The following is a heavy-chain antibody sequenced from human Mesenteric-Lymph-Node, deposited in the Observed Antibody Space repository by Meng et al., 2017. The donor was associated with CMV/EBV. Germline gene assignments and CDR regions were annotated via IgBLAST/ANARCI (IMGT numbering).Heavy chain of an antibody. CDR2: INHSGST. D-gene: IGHD4-23*01. CDR3: ARHQRWLKSEGGFNY. J-gene: IGHJ4*02. Sequence: QGQRHQWGADLLKPSQTLSLTCAVYGGSFSGYYWSWIRQPPGKGLEWIGEINHSGSTNYNPSLKSRVTISVDTSKNQFSLKLSSVTAADTAVYYCARHQRWLKSEGGFNYWGQGTLVTVSS. CDR1: GGSFSGYY. V-gene: IGHV4-34*01.